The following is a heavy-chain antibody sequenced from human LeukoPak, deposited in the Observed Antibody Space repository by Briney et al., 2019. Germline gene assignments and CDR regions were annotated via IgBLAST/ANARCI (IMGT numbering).Heavy chain of an antibody. J-gene: IGHJ5*02. D-gene: IGHD3-22*01. CDR1: GGSISSSSYY. CDR3: ARGVGGYYDSSGQKHKRNWFDP. CDR2: IYHSGST. V-gene: IGHV4-39*07. Sequence: SETLSLTCTVSGGSISSSSYYWGWIRQPPGKGLEWIGSIYHSGSTYYNPSLKSRVTISVDTSKNQFSLKLSSVTAADTAVYYCARGVGGYYDSSGQKHKRNWFDPWGQGTLVTVSS.